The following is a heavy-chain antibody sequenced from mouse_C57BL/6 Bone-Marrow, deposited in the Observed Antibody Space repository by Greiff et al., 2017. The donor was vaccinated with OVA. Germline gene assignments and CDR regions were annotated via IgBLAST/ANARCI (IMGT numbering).Heavy chain of an antibody. V-gene: IGHV3-6*01. Sequence: EVQLQESGPGLVKPSQSLSLTCSVTGYSITSGYYWNWIRQFPGNKLEWMGYISYDGSNNYNPSLKNRISITRDTSKNQFFLKLNSVTTEDTATYYCARTYDYDGGYWGQGTTLTVS. CDR1: GYSITSGYY. CDR2: ISYDGSN. J-gene: IGHJ2*01. CDR3: ARTYDYDGGY. D-gene: IGHD2-4*01.